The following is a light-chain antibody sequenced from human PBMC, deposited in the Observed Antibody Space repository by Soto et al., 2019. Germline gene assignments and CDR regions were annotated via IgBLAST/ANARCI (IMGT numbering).Light chain of an antibody. CDR2: AAS. J-gene: IGKJ1*01. Sequence: DIQMTHSPSTLPATAVDRVTITFLASQSISSYLNWYQHKPGKAPKLLIYAASSLQSGVPARFSGSGSGTDFTLTISSLQPEDFAAYYCQHSYGTPPTFGQGTKVDIK. V-gene: IGKV1-39*01. CDR1: QSISSY. CDR3: QHSYGTPPT.